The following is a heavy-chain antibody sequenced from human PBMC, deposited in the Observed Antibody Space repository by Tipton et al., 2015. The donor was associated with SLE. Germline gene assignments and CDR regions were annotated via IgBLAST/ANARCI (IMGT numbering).Heavy chain of an antibody. CDR3: ARGDDYGDFFDY. CDR2: ISYSGST. CDR1: GDTISDHY. V-gene: IGHV4-59*11. Sequence: TLSLTCTVSGDTISDHYWSWIRQPPVKGLEWIGYISYSGSTNYSPSLKSRVTISLDTSKTQFSLKLSSVTAADTAVYYCARGDDYGDFFDYWGQGTLVTVSS. D-gene: IGHD4-17*01. J-gene: IGHJ4*02.